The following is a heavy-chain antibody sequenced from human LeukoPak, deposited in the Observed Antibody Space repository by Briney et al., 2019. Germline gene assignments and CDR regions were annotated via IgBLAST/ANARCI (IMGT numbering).Heavy chain of an antibody. Sequence: GRSLRLSCAASGFTFDDYAMHWVRQAPGKGLEWVSGISWNSGSIGYADSVKGRFTISRDNAKNSLYLQMNSLRADDTAVYYCARSYCSGGTCYRGDYWGQGTLVTVSS. V-gene: IGHV3-9*01. J-gene: IGHJ4*02. CDR3: ARSYCSGGTCYRGDY. D-gene: IGHD2-15*01. CDR1: GFTFDDYA. CDR2: ISWNSGSI.